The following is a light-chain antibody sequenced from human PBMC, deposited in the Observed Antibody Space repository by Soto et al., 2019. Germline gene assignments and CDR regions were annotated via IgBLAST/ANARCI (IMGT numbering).Light chain of an antibody. J-gene: IGLJ3*02. CDR1: SSDVGNYNY. CDR2: DVR. CDR3: SSYTSTGTLV. V-gene: IGLV2-14*03. Sequence: QSALTQPASVSGSPGQSITISCTGTSSDVGNYNYVSWYQHHPGKAPKLMIYDVRNRPTGVSNRFSGSKSGNTASLTISGLQAEDEAEYYCSSYTSTGTLVFGGGTK.